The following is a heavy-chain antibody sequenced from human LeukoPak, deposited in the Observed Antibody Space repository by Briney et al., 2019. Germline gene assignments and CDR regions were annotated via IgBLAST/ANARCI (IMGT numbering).Heavy chain of an antibody. D-gene: IGHD2-15*01. V-gene: IGHV1-46*01. J-gene: IGHJ3*02. CDR1: GGTFSSYA. Sequence: ASVKVSCKASGGTFSSYAISWVRQAPGQGLEWMGIINPSGGSTSYAQKFQGRVTMTRDTSTSTVYMELSSLRSEDTAVYYCARGRSLDAFDIWGQGTMVTVSS. CDR2: INPSGGST. CDR3: ARGRSLDAFDI.